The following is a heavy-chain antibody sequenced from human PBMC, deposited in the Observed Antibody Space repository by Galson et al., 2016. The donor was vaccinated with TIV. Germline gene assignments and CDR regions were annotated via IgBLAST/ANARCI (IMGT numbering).Heavy chain of an antibody. CDR2: IIPILGMT. Sequence: SVKVSCKASGGTFSSYTITWVRQAPGHGLEWVGRIIPILGMTNYAQNFQGRVTITADRSTGTAYLELSSLKPGDTAVYYCARADSVDISSTEYWGQGTLVTVSS. CDR1: GGTFSSYT. V-gene: IGHV1-69*02. J-gene: IGHJ4*02. D-gene: IGHD3-9*01. CDR3: ARADSVDISSTEY.